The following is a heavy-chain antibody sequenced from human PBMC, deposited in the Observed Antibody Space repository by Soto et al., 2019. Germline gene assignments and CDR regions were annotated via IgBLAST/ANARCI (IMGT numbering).Heavy chain of an antibody. J-gene: IGHJ5*02. CDR3: TREQSDDNYFDP. Sequence: SETLSLTCTVFGAALSSGGYFYTWVRQPPGKGLEWLGYIYYSGGTNYNPSLKSRVTISLDKSKSQFSLRLISVTAADTAVYYCTREQSDDNYFDPWGQGTLVTVSS. CDR2: IYYSGGT. D-gene: IGHD6-19*01. CDR1: GAALSSGGYF. V-gene: IGHV4-61*08.